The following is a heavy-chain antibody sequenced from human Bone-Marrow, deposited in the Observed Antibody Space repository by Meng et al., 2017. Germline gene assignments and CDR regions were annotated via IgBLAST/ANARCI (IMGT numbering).Heavy chain of an antibody. J-gene: IGHJ5*02. CDR2: IYYSGST. CDR1: GGSISSGGYY. CDR3: ASLYGVVGASWFDP. Sequence: QVRTQCPGPVLVKPSQTRSLTCTVSGGSISSGGYYWNWIRQHPGKGLEWIGYIYYSGSTYYNPSLKSRITISVDTSKNHFSLKLSSVTAADTAVYYCASLYGVVGASWFDPWGQGTLVTVSS. V-gene: IGHV4-31*03. D-gene: IGHD1-26*01.